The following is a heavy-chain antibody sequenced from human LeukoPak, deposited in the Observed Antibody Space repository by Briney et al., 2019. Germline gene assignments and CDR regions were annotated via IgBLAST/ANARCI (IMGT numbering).Heavy chain of an antibody. CDR2: IIPILGIA. D-gene: IGHD7-27*01. CDR1: GGTFSSYA. CDR3: ATTPAGLLTGAVYYFDY. Sequence: ASVKVSCKASGGTFSSYAISWVRQAPGQGLEWMGRIIPILGIANYAQKFQGRVTITADKSTSTAYMELSSLRSEDTAVYYCATTPAGLLTGAVYYFDYWGQGTLVTVSS. J-gene: IGHJ4*02. V-gene: IGHV1-69*04.